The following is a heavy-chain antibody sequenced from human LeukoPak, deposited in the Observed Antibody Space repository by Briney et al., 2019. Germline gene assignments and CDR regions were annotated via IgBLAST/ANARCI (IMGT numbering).Heavy chain of an antibody. Sequence: ASVKVSCKASGHTFTSYYIHWVRQVSGQGLEWMGIINPSGGSTTYAQKFQGRVTMTRDTSTSTVYMELSSLRSEDTAVYYCARAYNWNDYFDYWGQGTLVTVSS. CDR2: INPSGGST. CDR3: ARAYNWNDYFDY. CDR1: GHTFTSYY. D-gene: IGHD1-20*01. V-gene: IGHV1-46*01. J-gene: IGHJ4*02.